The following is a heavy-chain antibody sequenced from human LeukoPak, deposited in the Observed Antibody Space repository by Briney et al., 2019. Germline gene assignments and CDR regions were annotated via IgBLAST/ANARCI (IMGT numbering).Heavy chain of an antibody. CDR3: ARRQDSGAWYSFDN. CDR2: IYYSGSS. Sequence: SETLSLTCTVSGGSVTSSYWSWIRQPPGKGLDYIGFIYYSGSSNYNPSLKSRVTMSVDTSKNQVSLKLSSVTAADTAVYYCARRQDSGAWYSFDNWGQGTLVTVAS. J-gene: IGHJ4*02. CDR1: GGSVTSSY. D-gene: IGHD6-19*01. V-gene: IGHV4-59*08.